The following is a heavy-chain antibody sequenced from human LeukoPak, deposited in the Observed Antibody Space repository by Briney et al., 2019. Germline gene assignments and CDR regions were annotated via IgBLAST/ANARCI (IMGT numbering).Heavy chain of an antibody. Sequence: GGSLRLSCAASGLIFSNYWMSWFRQAPGKGLEWVANIKQDGSEKYYVDSVKGRFTISRDNAKNSLYLQMNGLRAEDTAVYYCARGHTILAYWGQGTLVTVSS. CDR1: GLIFSNYW. J-gene: IGHJ4*02. CDR2: IKQDGSEK. D-gene: IGHD3-3*01. V-gene: IGHV3-7*01. CDR3: ARGHTILAY.